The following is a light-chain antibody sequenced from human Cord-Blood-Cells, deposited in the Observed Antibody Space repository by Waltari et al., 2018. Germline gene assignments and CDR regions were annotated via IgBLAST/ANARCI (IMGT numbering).Light chain of an antibody. CDR3: QQYNNWPIT. V-gene: IGKV3-15*01. J-gene: IGKJ4*01. CDR1: KRVSSN. Sequence: EIVMTQSPATLSVSPGESATLSCRASKRVSSNLAWYQQKPGQAPRLLSYGASTRATGIPARFSGSGSGTEFTLTISSLQSEDCAVYYCQQYNNWPITFGGGTKVEIK. CDR2: GAS.